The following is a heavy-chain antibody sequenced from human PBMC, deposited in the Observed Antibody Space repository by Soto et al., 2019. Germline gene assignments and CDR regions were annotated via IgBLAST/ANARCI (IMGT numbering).Heavy chain of an antibody. CDR3: ETVRGYGDTYYFDY. J-gene: IGHJ4*02. CDR1: GYTLTELS. CDR2: FDPEDGET. Sequence: ASVKVSCKVSGYTLTELSMHWVRQAPGKGLEWMGGFDPEDGETIYAQKFQGRVTMTEDTSTDTAYMELSSLRSEDTAVYYCETVRGYGDTYYFDYWGQGTLVTVSS. V-gene: IGHV1-24*01. D-gene: IGHD4-17*01.